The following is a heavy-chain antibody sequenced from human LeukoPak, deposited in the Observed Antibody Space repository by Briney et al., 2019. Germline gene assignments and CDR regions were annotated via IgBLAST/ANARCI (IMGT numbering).Heavy chain of an antibody. CDR3: TTDLSGIAARRIFDY. CDR2: IKSKTDGGTT. CDR1: GFTFSNAW. J-gene: IGHJ4*02. D-gene: IGHD6-6*01. V-gene: IGHV3-15*01. Sequence: GGSLRLSCAASGFTFSNAWMSWVRQAPGKGLEWVGRIKSKTDGGTTDYAAPVKGRFTISRDDSKNTLYLQMNSLKTEDTAVYYCTTDLSGIAARRIFDYWGQGTLVTVSS.